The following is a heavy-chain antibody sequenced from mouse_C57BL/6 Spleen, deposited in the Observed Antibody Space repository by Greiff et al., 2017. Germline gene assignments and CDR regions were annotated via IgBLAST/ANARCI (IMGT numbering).Heavy chain of an antibody. CDR2: ISSGGSYT. Sequence: EVTVVESGGDLVKPGGSLKLSCAASGFTFSSYGMSWVRQTPDKRLEWVATISSGGSYTYYPDSVKGRFTISRDNAKNTLDLQMSRLKSEDTAMYYCARRDGYSYWYFDVWGTGTTVTVSS. J-gene: IGHJ1*03. V-gene: IGHV5-6*01. D-gene: IGHD2-3*01. CDR3: ARRDGYSYWYFDV. CDR1: GFTFSSYG.